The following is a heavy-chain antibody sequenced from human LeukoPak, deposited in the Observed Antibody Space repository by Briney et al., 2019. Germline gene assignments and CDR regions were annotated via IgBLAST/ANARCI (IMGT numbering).Heavy chain of an antibody. J-gene: IGHJ4*02. CDR1: GFTFSNYA. CDR2: ISFDGSNK. D-gene: IGHD6-13*01. CDR3: ATYSSSWYAAFDY. V-gene: IGHV3-30*04. Sequence: GGSLRLSCAASGFTFSNYAVHWVRQAPGKGLEWVAIISFDGSNKEYADSVKGRFTVSRDNSKNTLYLQMNSLRVDDTAVYYCATYSSSWYAAFDYWGQGTLVTVSS.